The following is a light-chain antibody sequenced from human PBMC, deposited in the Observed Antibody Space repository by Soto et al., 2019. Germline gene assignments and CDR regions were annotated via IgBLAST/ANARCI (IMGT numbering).Light chain of an antibody. CDR1: SSNIGSNY. J-gene: IGLJ1*01. CDR2: RNN. V-gene: IGLV1-47*01. Sequence: QSVLTQPPSASGTPGQRVTISCSGSSSNIGSNYVYWYQQLPGTAPKLLIYRNNQRPSGVPDRFSGSKSGTSASLAISGLQAEDEGDYYCQSYDSTLDARYVFGTGTKLTVL. CDR3: QSYDSTLDARYV.